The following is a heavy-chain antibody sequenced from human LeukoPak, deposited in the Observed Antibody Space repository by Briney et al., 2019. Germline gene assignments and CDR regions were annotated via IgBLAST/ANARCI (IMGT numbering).Heavy chain of an antibody. CDR2: ISSGGTYE. CDR1: GFTFSNYA. Sequence: SGGSLRLSCAASGFTFSNYAMHWVRQAQGKGLEWVSLISSGGTYEYYADSVKGRFTISRDNSKNTLYLQLNSLRAEDTAVYYCARDSTYYYDSGSSGPHYFGNWGQGTLVTVSS. D-gene: IGHD3-10*01. V-gene: IGHV3-30*01. J-gene: IGHJ4*02. CDR3: ARDSTYYYDSGSSGPHYFGN.